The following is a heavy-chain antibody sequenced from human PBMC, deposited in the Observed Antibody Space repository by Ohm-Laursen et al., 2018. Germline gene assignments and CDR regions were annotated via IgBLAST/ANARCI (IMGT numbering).Heavy chain of an antibody. CDR3: ARDLYADYLDS. D-gene: IGHD3-16*01. Sequence: SDTLSLTCTVSGGSISSSSYYWGWIRQPPGKGLEWIGYGYYTGSTNYNPSLKSRVTISVDTSKNQFSLKLSSVTAADTAVYYCARDLYADYLDSWGQGTLVTVSS. J-gene: IGHJ4*02. CDR2: GYYTGST. CDR1: GGSISSSSYY. V-gene: IGHV4-61*01.